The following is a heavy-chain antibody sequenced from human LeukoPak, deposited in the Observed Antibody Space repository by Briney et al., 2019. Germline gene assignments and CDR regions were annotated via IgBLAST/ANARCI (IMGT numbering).Heavy chain of an antibody. CDR2: IIPILGIA. J-gene: IGHJ4*02. V-gene: IGHV1-69*04. CDR1: GGTFSSYA. D-gene: IGHD6-19*01. CDR3: ASNPGIAVAGTLSLRAPKDY. Sequence: GASVKVSCKASGGTFSSYAISWVRQAPGQGLEWMGRIIPILGIANYAQKFQGRVTITADKSTSTAYMELSSLRAEDTAVYYCASNPGIAVAGTLSLRAPKDYWGQGTLVTVSS.